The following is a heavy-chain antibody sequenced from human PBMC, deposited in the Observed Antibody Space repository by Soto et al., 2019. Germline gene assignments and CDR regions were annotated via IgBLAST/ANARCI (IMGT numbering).Heavy chain of an antibody. Sequence: VTLKESGPVLVKPTETLTLTCTVSGFSLSNARMGVSWIRQPPGKALEWLAHIFSNDEKSYSTSLKSRLTLLKDNSQSPVVLTMTNLDPVDTATYYCARIQQQLVRDPPAIDYWGQGTLVTVSS. CDR2: IFSNDEK. CDR3: ARIQQQLVRDPPAIDY. J-gene: IGHJ4*02. D-gene: IGHD6-13*01. V-gene: IGHV2-26*01. CDR1: GFSLSNARMG.